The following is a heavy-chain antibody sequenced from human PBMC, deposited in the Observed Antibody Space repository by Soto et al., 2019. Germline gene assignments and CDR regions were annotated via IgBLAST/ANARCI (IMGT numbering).Heavy chain of an antibody. CDR1: GYTFTSYG. D-gene: IGHD6-19*01. CDR2: ISAYNGNT. Sequence: QVQLVQSGAEVKKPGASVKVSCKASGYTFTSYGISWVRQARGQGLEWMGWISAYNGNTNYAQKLQGRVTMTTDTSTSTAYMELRSLRSDDTAVYYYARVNEQWLVTDAFDIWGQGTMVTVSS. J-gene: IGHJ3*02. CDR3: ARVNEQWLVTDAFDI. V-gene: IGHV1-18*01.